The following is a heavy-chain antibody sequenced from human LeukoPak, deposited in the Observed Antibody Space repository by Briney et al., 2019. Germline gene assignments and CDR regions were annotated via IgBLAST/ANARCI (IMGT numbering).Heavy chain of an antibody. J-gene: IGHJ4*02. Sequence: SETLSLTCTVSGGSISSYYWSWIRQPPGKGLEWIGYIYTSGSTNYNPSLKSRVAISVDTSKNQFSLKLSSVTAADTAVYYCARHQGDMTIFDYWGQGTLVTVSS. CDR1: GGSISSYY. CDR2: IYTSGST. V-gene: IGHV4-4*09. D-gene: IGHD4/OR15-4a*01. CDR3: ARHQGDMTIFDY.